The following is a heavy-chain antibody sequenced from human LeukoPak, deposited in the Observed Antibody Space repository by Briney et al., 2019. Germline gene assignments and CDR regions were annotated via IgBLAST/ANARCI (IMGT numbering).Heavy chain of an antibody. D-gene: IGHD3-9*01. Sequence: PSETLSLTCAVYGGSFSGYYWSWIRQPPGKGLEWIGEINHSESTNYNPSLKSRVTISVDTSKNQFSLKLSSVTAADTAVYYCARGVFDWARSTFDYWGQGTLVTVSS. J-gene: IGHJ4*02. CDR2: INHSEST. CDR1: GGSFSGYY. CDR3: ARGVFDWARSTFDY. V-gene: IGHV4-34*01.